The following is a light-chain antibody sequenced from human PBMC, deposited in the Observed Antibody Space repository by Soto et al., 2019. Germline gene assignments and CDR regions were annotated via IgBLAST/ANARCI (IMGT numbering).Light chain of an antibody. CDR3: QQYTQWPIT. CDR1: QSVNRN. J-gene: IGKJ5*01. CDR2: GIS. Sequence: VMTQSPSPLSVSPGEGATLSCRSSQSVNRNYLAWYQQKSGQAPRLMIYGISTRATGIPDRFSASGSGTEFTLTISSLQPEDIAVYYCQQYTQWPITFGQGTRLEIK. V-gene: IGKV3D-15*01.